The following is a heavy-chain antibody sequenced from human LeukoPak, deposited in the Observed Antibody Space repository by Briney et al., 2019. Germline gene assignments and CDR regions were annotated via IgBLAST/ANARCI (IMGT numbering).Heavy chain of an antibody. Sequence: SETLSLTCTVSGGSIASTSDYWGWIRQPPGKGLEWLGSIYYGGSTYDNPSLRNRVTISIDTSKNQFSLKVTSVTAADTALYYCARIGGGSWRNPGHWFDPWGQGALVTVSS. CDR2: IYYGGST. CDR1: GGSIASTSDY. CDR3: ARIGGGSWRNPGHWFDP. J-gene: IGHJ5*02. D-gene: IGHD2-15*01. V-gene: IGHV4-39*01.